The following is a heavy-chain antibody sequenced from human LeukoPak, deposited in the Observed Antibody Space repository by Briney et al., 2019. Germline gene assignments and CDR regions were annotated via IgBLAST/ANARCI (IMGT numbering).Heavy chain of an antibody. J-gene: IGHJ4*02. Sequence: GGSLRLSCAASGFTFSNYWMSWVRQAPGKGLEWVANIKQDGSEKYYVDSVKGRFTISRDNAKNSLYLQMSSLRAEDTAVYYCARRYFDYWGQGTLVTVSS. CDR2: IKQDGSEK. V-gene: IGHV3-7*01. CDR3: ARRYFDY. CDR1: GFTFSNYW.